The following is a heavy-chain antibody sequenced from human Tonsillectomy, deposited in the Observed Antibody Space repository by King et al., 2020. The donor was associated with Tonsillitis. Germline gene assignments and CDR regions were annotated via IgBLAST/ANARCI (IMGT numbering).Heavy chain of an antibody. CDR2: ISGSGGGT. Sequence: VQLVESGGGLVQPGGSLRLSCAASGFTFNFYAVRWVRQAPGKGLEWVSAISGSGGGTYYADSVKGRFTISRDNSKNTLYLQMNSLRAEDTAIYYCAKDRGGNCWLHGAFDIWGQGTMVTVSS. CDR1: GFTFNFYA. D-gene: IGHD2-15*01. V-gene: IGHV3-23*04. J-gene: IGHJ3*02. CDR3: AKDRGGNCWLHGAFDI.